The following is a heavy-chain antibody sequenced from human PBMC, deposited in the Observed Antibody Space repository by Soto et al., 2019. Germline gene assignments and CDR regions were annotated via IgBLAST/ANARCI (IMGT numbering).Heavy chain of an antibody. Sequence: GGSLRLSCAASGFTFSSYEMNWVRQAPGKTLEWVSYISSAGDSSYYADSVKSRFTISRDNAKNSLYLQMNSLRVEDTAVYYCARVYCSTTTCHVQAFDSWGQGTLVTVSS. D-gene: IGHD2-2*01. CDR2: ISSAGDSS. J-gene: IGHJ4*02. CDR3: ARVYCSTTTCHVQAFDS. CDR1: GFTFSSYE. V-gene: IGHV3-48*03.